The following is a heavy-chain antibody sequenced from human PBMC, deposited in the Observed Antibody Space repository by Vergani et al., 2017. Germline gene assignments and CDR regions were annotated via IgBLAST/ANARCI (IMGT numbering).Heavy chain of an antibody. D-gene: IGHD1-14*01. CDR1: GDRVSSNSAA. CDR2: TYYRSKWYN. J-gene: IGHJ6*03. V-gene: IGHV6-1*01. Sequence: QVQLQQSGPGLVKPSQTLPLTCAISGDRVSSNSAAWNWIRQSPSRGLEWLGRTYYRSKWYNDYGVSVKSRITINPDTSKNQFSLQLNSVTPEDTAVYYCARDTPYNPLYYYYYMDVWGKGTTVTVSS. CDR3: ARDTPYNPLYYYYYMDV.